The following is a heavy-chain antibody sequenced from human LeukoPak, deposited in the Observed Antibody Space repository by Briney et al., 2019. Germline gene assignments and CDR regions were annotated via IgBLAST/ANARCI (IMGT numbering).Heavy chain of an antibody. CDR2: ISGSGGST. V-gene: IGHV3-23*01. CDR3: AKNDGHVDY. J-gene: IGHJ4*02. CDR1: GFTFSSYA. Sequence: QPGRSLRLSCAASGFTFSSYAMSWVRQAPGKGLEWVSAISGSGGSTYHADSVKGRFTISRDNSKNTVYLQMNSLRAEDTAVYYCAKNDGHVDYWGQGTLVTVPS. D-gene: IGHD3-16*01.